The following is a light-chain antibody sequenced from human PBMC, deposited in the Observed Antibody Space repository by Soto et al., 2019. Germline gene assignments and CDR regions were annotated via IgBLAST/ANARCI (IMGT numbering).Light chain of an antibody. CDR3: QQYGSSPPYT. CDR1: QSVSSSY. V-gene: IGKV3-20*01. Sequence: EIVLTQSPGTLSLSPGERATLSCRASQSVSSSYLAWYQQKPGQAPRLLIYGASSRSTGIPDRFSGSGSWTDFTLTISILEREDFAVYYCQQYGSSPPYTFGQGTKLEIK. CDR2: GAS. J-gene: IGKJ2*01.